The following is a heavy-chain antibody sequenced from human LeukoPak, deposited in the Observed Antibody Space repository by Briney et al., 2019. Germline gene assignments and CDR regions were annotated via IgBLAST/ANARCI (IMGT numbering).Heavy chain of an antibody. D-gene: IGHD6-25*01. Sequence: GGSLRLSCAASGFTFSTYGMHWVRQAPGKGLEWVAFIQYDGSNKYYADSVKGRFTISRDNSKNTLYLQMNSLRAEDTAVYYCARDSAAFDYWGQGTLVTVSS. J-gene: IGHJ4*02. CDR1: GFTFSTYG. CDR3: ARDSAAFDY. CDR2: IQYDGSNK. V-gene: IGHV3-30*02.